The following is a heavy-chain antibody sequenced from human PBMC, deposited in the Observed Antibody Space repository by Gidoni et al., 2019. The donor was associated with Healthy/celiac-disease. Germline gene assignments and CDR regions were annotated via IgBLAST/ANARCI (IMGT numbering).Heavy chain of an antibody. CDR1: GFTFSRYW. Sequence: EVQLVESGGGLVQPGGSLRLSCAASGFTFSRYWMSWVRQAPGKGLEWVANIKQDGSEKYYVDSVKGRFTISRDNAKNSLYLQMNSLRAEDTAVYYCATTLDIEGFDYWGQGTLVTVSS. CDR2: IKQDGSEK. V-gene: IGHV3-7*03. CDR3: ATTLDIEGFDY. J-gene: IGHJ4*02. D-gene: IGHD5-12*01.